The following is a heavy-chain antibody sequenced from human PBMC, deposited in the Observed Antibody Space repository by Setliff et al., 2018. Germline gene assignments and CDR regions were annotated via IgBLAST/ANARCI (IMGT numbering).Heavy chain of an antibody. J-gene: IGHJ4*02. Sequence: SETLSLTCSVSAGAISRSGYYWGWIRQSPGKGLEWIGSVHYNGNAYYTPSLKSRLTVSVDTAKNQFSLRLTSVTVADTAVYYCARVAGGYCSGGSCESDYWGQGTLVTVSS. CDR1: AGAISRSGYY. V-gene: IGHV4-39*01. CDR3: ARVAGGYCSGGSCESDY. CDR2: VHYNGNA. D-gene: IGHD2-15*01.